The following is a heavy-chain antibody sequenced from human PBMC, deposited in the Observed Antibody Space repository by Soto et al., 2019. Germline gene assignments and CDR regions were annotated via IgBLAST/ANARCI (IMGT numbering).Heavy chain of an antibody. CDR1: GFTFSSYG. D-gene: IGHD3-10*01. V-gene: IGHV3-30*18. CDR2: ISYDGSNK. J-gene: IGHJ6*03. Sequence: GGSLRLSCAASGFTFSSYGMHWVRQAPGKGLEWVAVISYDGSNKYYADSVKGRFTISRDNSKNTLYLQMNSLRAEDTAVYYCAKAAATMVRGVILPPPYYSYYMDVWGKGTTVTVSS. CDR3: AKAAATMVRGVILPPPYYSYYMDV.